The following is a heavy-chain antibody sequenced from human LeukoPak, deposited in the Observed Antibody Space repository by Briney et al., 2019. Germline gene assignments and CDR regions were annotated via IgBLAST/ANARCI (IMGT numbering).Heavy chain of an antibody. CDR1: GFTVSSNS. Sequence: GGSLRLSCTVSGFTVSSNSMSWVRQAPGKGLEWVSFIYSDNTHYSDSVKGRFTISRDNSKNTLYLQMNSLRAEDTAVYYCAKDLILPPDAFDIWGQGTMVTVSS. D-gene: IGHD3-16*01. CDR3: AKDLILPPDAFDI. J-gene: IGHJ3*02. V-gene: IGHV3-53*01. CDR2: IYSDNT.